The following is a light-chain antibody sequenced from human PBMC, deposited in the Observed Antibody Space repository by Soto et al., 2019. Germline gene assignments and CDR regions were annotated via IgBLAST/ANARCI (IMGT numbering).Light chain of an antibody. V-gene: IGKV3-20*01. CDR3: QQYVSSPLT. Sequence: EIVLTQSPGTLSLSPGERATLSCRASQSVISNYLAWYQQNPGQAPRLLIFDASTRATGIPDRFSGSGSGTDFTLTISRLEPEDFAMYYCQQYVSSPLTFGGGTKVEIK. CDR1: QSVISNY. J-gene: IGKJ4*01. CDR2: DAS.